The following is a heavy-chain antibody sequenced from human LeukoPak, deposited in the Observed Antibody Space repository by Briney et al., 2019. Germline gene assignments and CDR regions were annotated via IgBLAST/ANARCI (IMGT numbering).Heavy chain of an antibody. D-gene: IGHD1-26*01. CDR2: ISGSVGSW. V-gene: IGHV3-23*01. Sequence: QSGVSLTLSCAAYGFTFSSYPMRWDRHAPGKGLEWVSTISGSVGSWYYEDSGKGRFTISRDNYKNTLYLQMNSLRAEDTAVYYCAKVKWEFVGATRTIAFDIWGEGTMVTVSS. J-gene: IGHJ3*02. CDR1: GFTFSSYP. CDR3: AKVKWEFVGATRTIAFDI.